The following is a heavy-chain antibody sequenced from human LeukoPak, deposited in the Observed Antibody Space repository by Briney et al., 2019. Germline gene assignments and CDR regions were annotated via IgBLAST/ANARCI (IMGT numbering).Heavy chain of an antibody. D-gene: IGHD1-26*01. Sequence: GESLTISCKGSGYSFTSYWIGWVGQMTGKGREWMGIIYPGDSDTRYSPSFQGQVTISADKSISTAYLQWSSLKASDTAMYYCASVGSGRYSGTQFDYWGQGTLVTVSS. CDR3: ASVGSGRYSGTQFDY. CDR1: GYSFTSYW. J-gene: IGHJ4*02. CDR2: IYPGDSDT. V-gene: IGHV5-51*01.